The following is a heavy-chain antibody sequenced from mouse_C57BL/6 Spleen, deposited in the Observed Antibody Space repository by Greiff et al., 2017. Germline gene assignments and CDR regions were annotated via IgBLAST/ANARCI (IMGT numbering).Heavy chain of an antibody. J-gene: IGHJ3*01. V-gene: IGHV1-15*01. CDR2: IDPETGGT. CDR1: GYTFTDYE. D-gene: IGHD2-3*01. CDR3: THYDGYAAWFAY. Sequence: QVQLQQSGAELVRPGASVTLSCKASGYTFTDYEMHWVKQTPVHGLEWIGAIDPETGGTAYNQKFKGKAILTADKSSSTAYMELRSLTSEDSAVYYCTHYDGYAAWFAYWGQGTLVTVSA.